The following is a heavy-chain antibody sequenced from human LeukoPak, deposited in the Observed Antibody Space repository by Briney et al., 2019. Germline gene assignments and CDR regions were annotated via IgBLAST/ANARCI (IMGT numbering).Heavy chain of an antibody. CDR1: GFTFSSYW. CDR3: VRVVAAAGTH. CDR2: INSDGSSI. Sequence: GGSLRLSCAASGFTFSSYWMHWVRQAPGKGLVWVSRINSDGSSIIYADSVKGRFTISRDNAKNTLYLQMNSLRAEDTAVYYCVRVVAAAGTHWGQGTLVTVSS. V-gene: IGHV3-74*01. J-gene: IGHJ4*02. D-gene: IGHD6-13*01.